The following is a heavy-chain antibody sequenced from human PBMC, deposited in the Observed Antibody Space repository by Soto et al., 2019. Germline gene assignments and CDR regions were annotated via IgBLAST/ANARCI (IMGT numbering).Heavy chain of an antibody. CDR1: GYTFTSYD. J-gene: IGHJ6*02. CDR2: MNPNSGNT. CDR3: ARGRIANELQMGCYYGMDV. D-gene: IGHD6-13*01. Sequence: GASVKVSCKASGYTFTSYDINWVRQATGQGLEWMGWMNPNSGNTGYAQKFQGRVTMTRNTSISTAYMELSSLRSEDTAVYYCARGRIANELQMGCYYGMDVWGQGTTVTVSS. V-gene: IGHV1-8*01.